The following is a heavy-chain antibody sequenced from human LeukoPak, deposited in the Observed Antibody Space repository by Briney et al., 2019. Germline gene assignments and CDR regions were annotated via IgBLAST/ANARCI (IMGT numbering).Heavy chain of an antibody. CDR3: ARVSGHDYVWGSYRY. J-gene: IGHJ4*02. V-gene: IGHV1-69*04. D-gene: IGHD3-16*02. CDR1: GGTFSSYA. CDR2: IIPILGIA. Sequence: SVKVSCKASGGTFSSYAISWVRQAPGQGLEWMGRIIPILGIANYAQKSQGRVTITADKSTSTAYMELSSLRSEDTAVYYCARVSGHDYVWGSYRYWGQGTLVTVSS.